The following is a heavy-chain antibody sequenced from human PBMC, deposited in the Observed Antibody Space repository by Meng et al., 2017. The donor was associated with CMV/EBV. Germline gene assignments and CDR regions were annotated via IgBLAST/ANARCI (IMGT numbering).Heavy chain of an antibody. V-gene: IGHV2-70D*14. J-gene: IGHJ5*02. CDR1: GFSLSTSGMR. CDR3: AKEVVRGENWFDP. D-gene: IGHD3-10*01. CDR2: IDWDDDT. Sequence: GSTLVTPTQTVTLTCTFSGFSLSTSGMRVSWIRQPPGKALGWLARIDWDDDTFYSTSLKTRLTISKDTSKNQVVLTMTNMDPVDTATYYCAKEVVRGENWFDPWGQGTLVTVSS.